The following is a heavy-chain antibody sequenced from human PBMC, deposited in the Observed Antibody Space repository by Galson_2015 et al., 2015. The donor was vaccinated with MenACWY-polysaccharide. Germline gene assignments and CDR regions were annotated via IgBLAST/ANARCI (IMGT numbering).Heavy chain of an antibody. CDR3: ARDGTAPGIYFDF. Sequence: SLRLSCAASGFTFSDYWMNWVRQAPGKGLEWVASIKQDGSEKFYVDSVKGRFTISRDNAKNSLYLQINSLRAEDTAVYYCARDGTAPGIYFDFWGQGTLVTVSS. D-gene: IGHD1-14*01. CDR2: IKQDGSEK. CDR1: GFTFSDYW. J-gene: IGHJ4*02. V-gene: IGHV3-7*01.